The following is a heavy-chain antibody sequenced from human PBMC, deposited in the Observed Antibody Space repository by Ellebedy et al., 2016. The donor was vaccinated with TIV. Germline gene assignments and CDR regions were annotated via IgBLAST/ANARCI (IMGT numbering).Heavy chain of an antibody. V-gene: IGHV3-64D*06. J-gene: IGHJ5*02. D-gene: IGHD5-12*01. CDR2: ISSNGGST. CDR1: GFTFSSYA. Sequence: GGSLRLSXSASGFTFSSYAMHWVRQAPGKGLEYVSAISSNGGSTYYADSVKGRFTISRDNSKNTLYLQMSSLRSEDTAVYYCASAHYSGYDGWFNPWGQGTLVTVSS. CDR3: ASAHYSGYDGWFNP.